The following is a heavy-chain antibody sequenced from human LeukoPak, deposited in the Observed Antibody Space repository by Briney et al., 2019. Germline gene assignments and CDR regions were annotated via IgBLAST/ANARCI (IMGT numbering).Heavy chain of an antibody. CDR1: GFTFSSYA. Sequence: GGSLRLSCAASGFTFSSYAMHWVRQAPGKGLEWVAVTSYDGSNKYYADSVKGRFTISRDNSKNTLYLQMNSLRAEDTAVYYCARACSSGWYGTPGYWGQGTLVTVSS. CDR2: TSYDGSNK. J-gene: IGHJ4*02. CDR3: ARACSSGWYGTPGY. V-gene: IGHV3-30*04. D-gene: IGHD6-19*01.